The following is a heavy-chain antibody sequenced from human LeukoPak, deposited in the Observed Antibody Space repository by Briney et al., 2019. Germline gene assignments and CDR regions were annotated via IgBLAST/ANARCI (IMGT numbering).Heavy chain of an antibody. CDR3: ARSRRYYYGSGIVDY. V-gene: IGHV3-30*03. CDR2: ISYDGSNK. D-gene: IGHD3-10*01. Sequence: GGSLRLSCAASGFTFSSYGMHWVRQAPGKGLEWVAVISYDGSNKYYADSVKGRFTISRDNSKNTLYLQMNSLRAEDTAVYYCARSRRYYYGSGIVDYWGQGTLVTVSS. J-gene: IGHJ4*02. CDR1: GFTFSSYG.